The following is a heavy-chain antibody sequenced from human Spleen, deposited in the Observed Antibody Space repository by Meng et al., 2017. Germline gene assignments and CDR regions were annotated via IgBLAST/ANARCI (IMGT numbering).Heavy chain of an antibody. Sequence: GESLKISCAASGFTFSTYTMNWVRQAPGKGLEWVSSISSSSTYIYYADSVKGRFTISRDNAKNSLYLQMNSLRAEDTAVYYCARPRRYRYYYDSSGADDAFDIWGQGTMVTVSS. J-gene: IGHJ3*02. CDR1: GFTFSTYT. CDR2: ISSSSTYI. V-gene: IGHV3-21*01. CDR3: ARPRRYRYYYDSSGADDAFDI. D-gene: IGHD3-22*01.